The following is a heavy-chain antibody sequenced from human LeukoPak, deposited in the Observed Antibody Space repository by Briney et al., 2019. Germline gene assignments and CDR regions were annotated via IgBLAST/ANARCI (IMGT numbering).Heavy chain of an antibody. CDR2: ISGSGGST. CDR1: GFTFSSYA. CDR3: EGHNYGGPFDY. Sequence: GGSLRLSCAASGFTFSSYAMSWVRQAPGKGLEWVSAISGSGGSTYYADSVKGRFTISRDNAKNSLYLQMNSLRDEDTAVYYCEGHNYGGPFDYWGLGAVVTVSS. D-gene: IGHD4/OR15-4a*01. V-gene: IGHV3-23*01. J-gene: IGHJ4*02.